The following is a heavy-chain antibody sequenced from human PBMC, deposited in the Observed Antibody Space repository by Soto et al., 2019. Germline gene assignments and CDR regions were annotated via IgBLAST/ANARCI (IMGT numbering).Heavy chain of an antibody. Sequence: QLQLVQSGAEVKKPGASVKVSCKASGYSFSSYGITWVRQAPGQGLEWMGWSSGYNANANYTQKFQGRVTMTTDTATSTAYMELRSLRSDDTAVYYCAIDQYHWYFDLWGRGTLVTVSS. V-gene: IGHV1-18*01. J-gene: IGHJ2*01. CDR3: AIDQYHWYFDL. CDR2: SSGYNANA. CDR1: GYSFSSYG. D-gene: IGHD4-4*01.